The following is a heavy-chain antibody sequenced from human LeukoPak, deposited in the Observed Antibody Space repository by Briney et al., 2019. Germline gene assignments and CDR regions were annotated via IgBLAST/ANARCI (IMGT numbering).Heavy chain of an antibody. CDR1: GYTFSSYS. V-gene: IGHV3-21*01. D-gene: IGHD1-1*01. CDR2: ISTSGSYI. CDR3: TRVFGTWLPAV. Sequence: AGGSLRLSCVASGYTFSSYSMNWVRQAPGKGLEWVSSISTSGSYIYSADSVKGRFTISRDDAKNSLYLQMDSLRAEDTAVYYCTRVFGTWLPAVWGQGTMVTVSS. J-gene: IGHJ3*01.